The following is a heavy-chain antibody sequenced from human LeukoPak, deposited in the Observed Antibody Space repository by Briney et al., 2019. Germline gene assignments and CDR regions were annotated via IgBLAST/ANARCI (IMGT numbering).Heavy chain of an antibody. CDR3: ARDLKYNILTGYRSSFGFDP. CDR1: GFTFSSYS. CDR2: ISSSSSYI. J-gene: IGHJ5*02. V-gene: IGHV3-21*04. Sequence: GGSLRLSCAASGFTFSSYSMNWVRQAPGKGLEWVSSISSSSSYIYYADSVKGRFTISRDNAKNSLYLQMNSLRAEDTAVYYCARDLKYNILTGYRSSFGFDPWGQGTLVTVSS. D-gene: IGHD3-9*01.